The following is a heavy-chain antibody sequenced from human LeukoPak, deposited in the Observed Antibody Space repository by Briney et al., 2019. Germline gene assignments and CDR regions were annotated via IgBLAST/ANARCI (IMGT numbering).Heavy chain of an antibody. V-gene: IGHV3-7*04. CDR3: VRGFCSSTSCLRRLDY. CDR2: IKQDGSEK. CDR1: GFTFSSCW. J-gene: IGHJ4*02. Sequence: AGGSLRLSCAASGFTFSSCWMSWVRQAPGKGLEWVANIKQDGSEKYYVDSVKGRFTISRDNAKNSLYLQMNSLRAEDTAVYYCVRGFCSSTSCLRRLDYWGQGTLATVSS. D-gene: IGHD2-2*01.